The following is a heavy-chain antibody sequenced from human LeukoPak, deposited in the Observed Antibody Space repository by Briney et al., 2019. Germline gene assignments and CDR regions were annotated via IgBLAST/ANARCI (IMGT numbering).Heavy chain of an antibody. D-gene: IGHD2-21*02. J-gene: IGHJ4*02. CDR1: GGSISSSSYY. Sequence: SETLSLTCTVSGGSISSSSYYWGWIRQPPGKGLEWIGSIYYSGSTYYNPSLKSRVTISVDTSKNQFSLKLSSVTAADTAVYYCARDWGAYCGGDCYGISSYYFDYWGQGTLVTVSS. CDR2: IYYSGST. V-gene: IGHV4-39*07. CDR3: ARDWGAYCGGDCYGISSYYFDY.